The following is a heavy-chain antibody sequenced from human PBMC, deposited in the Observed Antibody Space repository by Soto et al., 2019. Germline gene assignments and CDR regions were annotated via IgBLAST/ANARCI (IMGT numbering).Heavy chain of an antibody. D-gene: IGHD2-2*01. V-gene: IGHV3-15*01. CDR3: TTDLHSVVVVPAAIEAFLDY. Sequence: GGSLRLSCAASVFTFSNAWMSWVRQAPGKGLEWVGRIKSKTDGGTTDYAAPVKGRFTISRDDSKNTLYLQMNSLKTEDTAVYYCTTDLHSVVVVPAAIEAFLDYWGQGTLVTVSS. J-gene: IGHJ4*02. CDR2: IKSKTDGGTT. CDR1: VFTFSNAW.